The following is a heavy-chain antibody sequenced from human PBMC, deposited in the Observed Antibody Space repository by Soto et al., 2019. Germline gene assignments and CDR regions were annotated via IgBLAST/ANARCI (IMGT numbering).Heavy chain of an antibody. J-gene: IGHJ6*03. CDR2: ISWNSGSI. Sequence: GGSLRLSCAASGFTFDDYAMHWVRQAPGKGLEWVSGISWNSGSIGYADSVKGRFTISRDNAKNSLYLQMNSLRAEDTALYYCAKDRYYDFWSGTTPPWDYYYYMDVWGKGTTVTVSS. CDR3: AKDRYYDFWSGTTPPWDYYYYMDV. V-gene: IGHV3-9*01. D-gene: IGHD3-3*01. CDR1: GFTFDDYA.